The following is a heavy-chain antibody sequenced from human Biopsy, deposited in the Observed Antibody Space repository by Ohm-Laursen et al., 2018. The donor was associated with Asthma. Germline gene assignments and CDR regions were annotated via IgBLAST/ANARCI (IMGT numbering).Heavy chain of an antibody. J-gene: IGHJ4*02. D-gene: IGHD1-26*01. V-gene: IGHV3-9*01. Sequence: SLRLSCAASGFTFDDYTMHWVRQAPGKGLEWVSGISWNSGSIGYADSVKGRFTISRDNAKNSLYLQMNSLRAEDTALYYCAKGEWELLEANFDYWGQGTLVTVSS. CDR1: GFTFDDYT. CDR2: ISWNSGSI. CDR3: AKGEWELLEANFDY.